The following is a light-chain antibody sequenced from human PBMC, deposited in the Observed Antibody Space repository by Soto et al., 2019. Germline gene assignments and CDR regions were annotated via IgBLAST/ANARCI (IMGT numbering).Light chain of an antibody. CDR2: EVS. J-gene: IGLJ1*01. CDR1: SSDVGGYNY. CDR3: RSYTSSRTRA. V-gene: IGLV2-14*01. Sequence: QSVLTQPASVSGSPGQSIAISCTGTSSDVGGYNYVSWYQQHPGKAPKLMIYEVSNRPLGVSNRLSGSKSGNTASLTISGLKAEDEDDYYCRSYTSSRTRALGNANKVTV.